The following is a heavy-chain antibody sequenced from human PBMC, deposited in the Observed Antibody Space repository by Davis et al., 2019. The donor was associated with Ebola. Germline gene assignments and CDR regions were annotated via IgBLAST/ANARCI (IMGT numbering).Heavy chain of an antibody. CDR1: GFAFRTYS. D-gene: IGHD6-19*01. CDR3: AKDTSNVWFDV. Sequence: PGGSLRLSCAASGFAFRTYSMHWFRQAPGKGLEWVAIISYDGKDRYYADSVKGRFTISRDNSKNTLHLQMNSLRVEDTAIYYCAKDTSNVWFDVWGQGTMVTVSS. V-gene: IGHV3-30*04. CDR2: ISYDGKDR. J-gene: IGHJ3*01.